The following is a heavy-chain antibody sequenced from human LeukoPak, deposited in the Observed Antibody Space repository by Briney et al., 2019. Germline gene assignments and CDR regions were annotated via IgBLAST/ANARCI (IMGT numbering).Heavy chain of an antibody. D-gene: IGHD3-10*01. J-gene: IGHJ3*02. CDR3: ARVALSRVAFDI. V-gene: IGHV3-7*01. Sequence: GGSLRLSCAASGFTFSTYWMTWVRQAPGKGLEWVANIKQDGTEKYSVDSVKGRFATSRDNAKSSLFLQMNSLRAEDSAVYYCARVALSRVAFDIWGQGTIVTVSS. CDR1: GFTFSTYW. CDR2: IKQDGTEK.